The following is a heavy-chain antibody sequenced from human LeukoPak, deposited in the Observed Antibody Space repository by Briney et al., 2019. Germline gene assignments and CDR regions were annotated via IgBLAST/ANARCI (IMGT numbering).Heavy chain of an antibody. V-gene: IGHV4-39*01. D-gene: IGHD2-15*01. CDR2: IYYSGST. CDR3: AKLRRDCSGGSCYSRLAYYFDY. J-gene: IGHJ4*02. Sequence: SETLSLTCTVSGGSISSSSYYWGWIRQPPGKGLEWIGSIYYSGSTYYNPSLKSRVTISVDTSKNQFSLKLSSVTAAVTAVYYCAKLRRDCSGGSCYSRLAYYFDYWGQGTLVTVSS. CDR1: GGSISSSSYY.